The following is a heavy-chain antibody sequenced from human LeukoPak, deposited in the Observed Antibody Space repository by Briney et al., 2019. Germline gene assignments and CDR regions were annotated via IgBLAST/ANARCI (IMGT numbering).Heavy chain of an antibody. V-gene: IGHV5-51*01. CDR3: ARHRRPAVRTNNYYYMDV. D-gene: IGHD3-10*01. CDR1: GYSFTSYW. J-gene: IGHJ6*03. Sequence: GESLKISFKGSGYSFTSYWIGWVRQMPGKGLEWMGIIYPGDSDTRYSPSFQGQVTISADKSISTAYLQWSSLKASDTAMYYCARHRRPAVRTNNYYYMDVWGKGTTVTVSS. CDR2: IYPGDSDT.